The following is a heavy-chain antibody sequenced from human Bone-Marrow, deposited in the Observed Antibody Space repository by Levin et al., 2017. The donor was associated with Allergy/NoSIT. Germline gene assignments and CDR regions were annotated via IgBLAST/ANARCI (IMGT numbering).Heavy chain of an antibody. V-gene: IGHV1-69*05. J-gene: IGHJ6*03. Sequence: AASVKVSCKASGDTFSRYSISWVRQAPGQGLEWMGGIIPLFGTANYAQKFQGKVTITTDESTSTSYMQLSGLRDEDTAVYYCAKLYSGGWDERPGHYYCMDVWGEGTTVIVSS. CDR3: AKLYSGGWDERPGHYYCMDV. D-gene: IGHD6-19*01. CDR2: IIPLFGTA. CDR1: GDTFSRYS.